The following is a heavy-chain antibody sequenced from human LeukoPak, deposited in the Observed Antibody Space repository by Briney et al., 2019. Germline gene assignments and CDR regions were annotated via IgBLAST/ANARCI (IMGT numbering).Heavy chain of an antibody. V-gene: IGHV1-46*01. J-gene: IGHJ6*02. CDR3: ARSRGNSLGMDV. CDR1: GYTFTSYY. D-gene: IGHD4-23*01. Sequence: ASVKVPCKASGYTFTSYYMHWVRQAPGQGLEWMGIINPSGGSTSYAQKFQGRVTMTRDTSTSTVYMELSGLRSEDTAVYYCARSRGNSLGMDVWGQGTTVTVSS. CDR2: INPSGGST.